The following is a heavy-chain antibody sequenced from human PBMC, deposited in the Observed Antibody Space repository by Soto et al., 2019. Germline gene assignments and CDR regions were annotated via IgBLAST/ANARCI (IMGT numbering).Heavy chain of an antibody. CDR3: ARDKRSSWYFWFDP. V-gene: IGHV3-33*01. Sequence: GGSLRLSCAASGFTFSSYGMHWVRQAPGKGLEWVAVIWYDGSNKYYADSVKGRFTISRDNSKNTLYLQMNSLRAEDTAVYYCARDKRSSWYFWFDPWGQGTLVTVSS. CDR2: IWYDGSNK. J-gene: IGHJ5*02. D-gene: IGHD6-13*01. CDR1: GFTFSSYG.